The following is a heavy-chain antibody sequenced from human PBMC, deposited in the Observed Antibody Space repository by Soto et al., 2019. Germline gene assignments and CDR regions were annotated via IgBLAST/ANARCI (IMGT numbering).Heavy chain of an antibody. CDR2: INPSGGST. V-gene: IGHV1-46*01. CDR3: ARADRYCSGVSCHYYYYGMDG. J-gene: IGHJ6*02. CDR1: GYTFTCYY. D-gene: IGHD2-15*01. Sequence: ASVKVSCKASGYTFTCYYMHWVRQAPGQGLEWMGIINPSGGSTSYAQKFQGRVTMTRDTSTSTVYMELSSLRSEDTAVYYCARADRYCSGVSCHYYYYGMDGWGQGTTVTVSS.